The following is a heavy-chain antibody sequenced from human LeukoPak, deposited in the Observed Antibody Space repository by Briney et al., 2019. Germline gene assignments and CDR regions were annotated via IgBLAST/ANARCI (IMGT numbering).Heavy chain of an antibody. D-gene: IGHD2-2*01. J-gene: IGHJ4*02. CDR2: INHSGST. Sequence: SETLSLTCAVYGGSFSGYYWSWIRQPPGKGLEWIGEINHSGSTNYNPSLKSRVTISVGTSKNQFSLKLSSVTAADTAVYYCARGGDYCSSTSCTLDYWGQGTLVTVSS. CDR1: GGSFSGYY. V-gene: IGHV4-34*01. CDR3: ARGGDYCSSTSCTLDY.